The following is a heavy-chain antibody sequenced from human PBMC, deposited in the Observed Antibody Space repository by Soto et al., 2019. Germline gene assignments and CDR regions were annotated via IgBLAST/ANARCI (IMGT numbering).Heavy chain of an antibody. V-gene: IGHV5-51*01. J-gene: IGHJ4*01. CDR1: GYSFTTYW. D-gene: IGHD1-1*01. CDR2: IYPGDSDT. CDR3: ARVGNDSYFDY. Sequence: GESLKISCEGSGYSFTTYWIGWVPQMPGKGLEWMGIIYPGDSDTRYSPSFQGQVTISVDKSISTAYLQWSSLRASDAAMYYCARVGNDSYFDYWGQGALVTVSS.